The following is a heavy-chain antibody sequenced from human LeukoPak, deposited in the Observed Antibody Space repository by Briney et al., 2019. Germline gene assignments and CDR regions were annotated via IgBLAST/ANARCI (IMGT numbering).Heavy chain of an antibody. D-gene: IGHD3-22*01. CDR1: GYTFTDYY. Sequence: ASVQVSCKASGYTFTDYYIHWVRQSPGRGLESLGWINPNSVTTNYSQKFRGRVTMTRDTSISPAYMELAELTSDDTAVYYCARGHDSGYSNSLDPWGQGTLVTVSS. CDR3: ARGHDSGYSNSLDP. J-gene: IGHJ5*02. V-gene: IGHV1-2*02. CDR2: INPNSVTT.